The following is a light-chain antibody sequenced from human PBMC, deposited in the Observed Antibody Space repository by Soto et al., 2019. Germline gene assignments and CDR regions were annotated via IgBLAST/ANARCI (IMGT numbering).Light chain of an antibody. Sequence: QSVLTQPPSVSGAPGQRVTISCTGSSSNIGAVFHVHWYQQLPGTAPKLLIYGNTIRPSGVPDRFSGSTSGTSASLAITGLQADDEADYYCQSYDTRLSAEVFGGGTKLTVL. J-gene: IGLJ3*02. CDR2: GNT. V-gene: IGLV1-40*01. CDR1: SSNIGAVFH. CDR3: QSYDTRLSAEV.